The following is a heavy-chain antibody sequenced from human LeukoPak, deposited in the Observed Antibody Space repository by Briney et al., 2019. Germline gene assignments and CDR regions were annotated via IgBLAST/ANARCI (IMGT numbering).Heavy chain of an antibody. V-gene: IGHV3-21*01. D-gene: IGHD4-17*01. J-gene: IGHJ4*02. CDR1: GFTFSGYS. CDR3: ATTRGDYVYDY. CDR2: ISSSSSYI. Sequence: GGSLRLSCAASGFTFSGYSMNWVRQAPGKGLEWVSSISSSSSYIYYADSVKGRFTISRDNAKNSLYLQMNSLRAEDTAVYYCATTRGDYVYDYWGQGTLVTVSS.